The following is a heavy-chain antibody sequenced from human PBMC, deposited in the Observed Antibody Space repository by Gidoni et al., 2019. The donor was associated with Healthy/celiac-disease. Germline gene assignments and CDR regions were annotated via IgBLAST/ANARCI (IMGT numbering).Heavy chain of an antibody. D-gene: IGHD3-10*01. CDR2: ISSSSSYI. CDR1: GFTFSSYS. V-gene: IGHV3-21*01. J-gene: IGHJ4*02. Sequence: EVQLVESGGGLVMPGGSLRLSCAASGFTFSSYSMNWVRQAPGKGLEWVSSISSSSSYIYYADSVKGRFTISRDNAKNSLYLQMNSLRAEDTAVYYCARALPLGLYGSGSPLDYWGQGTLVTVSS. CDR3: ARALPLGLYGSGSPLDY.